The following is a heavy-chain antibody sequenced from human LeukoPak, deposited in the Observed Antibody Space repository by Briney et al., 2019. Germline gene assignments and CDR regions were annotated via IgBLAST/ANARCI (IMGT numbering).Heavy chain of an antibody. J-gene: IGHJ6*03. CDR1: GFTFSSYA. CDR2: ISYDGRNK. Sequence: PGGSLRLSCAASGFTFSSYAMHWVRQAPGKGLEWVAVISYDGRNKYYKDSVKGRFPISRDNSKNTLYLQMNSLRAEDTAVYYCAKVPPVRGLRYFDWLSPPGYYYYYMDVWGKGTTVTISS. V-gene: IGHV3-30*04. D-gene: IGHD3-9*01. CDR3: AKVPPVRGLRYFDWLSPPGYYYYYMDV.